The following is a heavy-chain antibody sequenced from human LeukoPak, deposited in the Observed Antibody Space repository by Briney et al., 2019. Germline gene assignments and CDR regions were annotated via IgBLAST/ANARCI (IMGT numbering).Heavy chain of an antibody. Sequence: GGSLRLSCAASGFTFNKYAMNWVRQPPGKGLGGVSAIAGTGGSTFYADSVKGRLTLSRDNADNTPDQQLNSLRAEDSGIYYCAKAFRIVGIGNPDDAFDVWGQGTVVTVS. J-gene: IGHJ3*01. CDR3: AKAFRIVGIGNPDDAFDV. V-gene: IGHV3-23*01. CDR2: IAGTGGST. D-gene: IGHD1-26*01. CDR1: GFTFNKYA.